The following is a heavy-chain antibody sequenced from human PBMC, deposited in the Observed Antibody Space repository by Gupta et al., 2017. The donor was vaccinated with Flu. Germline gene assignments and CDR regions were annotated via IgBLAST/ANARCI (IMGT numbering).Heavy chain of an antibody. Sequence: SLTRQPPGKGLEWIGEIKHNGSTNYNPSLKSRVTISVDTSKNQFSLKLSSVTAADTAVYYCARGPKLGINRSKRAGDAFDIWGQGTMVTVSS. J-gene: IGHJ3*02. CDR2: IKHNGST. D-gene: IGHD7-27*01. V-gene: IGHV4-34*01. CDR3: ARGPKLGINRSKRAGDAFDI.